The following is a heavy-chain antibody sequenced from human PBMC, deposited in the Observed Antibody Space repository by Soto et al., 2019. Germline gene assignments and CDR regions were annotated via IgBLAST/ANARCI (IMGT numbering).Heavy chain of an antibody. CDR1: GFTFSSYS. CDR2: TSHDGSDK. D-gene: IGHD3-3*01. CDR3: ARNLGVGYDFGGDYPHPYGMDF. V-gene: IGHV3-30-3*01. Sequence: QVQLVESGGGVVLPGRSLRLSCAASGFTFSSYSMHWVRQAPGKGLEWVAVTSHDGSDKYYADSVKGRLTISRDKSKRTLNLKMNSLRAEDTAVYYCARNLGVGYDFGGDYPHPYGMDFWGQGTTVTVSS. J-gene: IGHJ6*02.